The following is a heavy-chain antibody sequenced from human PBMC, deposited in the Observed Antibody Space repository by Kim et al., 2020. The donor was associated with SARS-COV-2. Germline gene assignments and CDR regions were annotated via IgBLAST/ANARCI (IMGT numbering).Heavy chain of an antibody. V-gene: IGHV3-7*01. CDR3: VSTQTFYY. D-gene: IGHD3-3*01. CDR1: GFNFGIYW. Sequence: GGSLRLSCAASGFNFGIYWMSWVRQSPGKGLEWVANIKADGSEKNFVDSVKGRFTISRDNAKKSLFLQMNSLRVEDTAVYYCVSTQTFYYWGQGNLV. CDR2: IKADGSEK. J-gene: IGHJ4*02.